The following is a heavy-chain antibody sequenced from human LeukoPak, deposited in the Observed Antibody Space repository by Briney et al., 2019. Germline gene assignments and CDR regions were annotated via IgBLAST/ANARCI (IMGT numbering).Heavy chain of an antibody. Sequence: GGSLRLSCAASGVTFSSYAMSWVRQAPGKGLEWVSAISGSGGSTYYADSVRRRFTISRDNSKNTLYLQMNSLRAEDTAVYYCAKTSISGGYFDYWGQGTLVTVSS. J-gene: IGHJ4*02. D-gene: IGHD3-10*01. CDR1: GVTFSSYA. CDR3: AKTSISGGYFDY. V-gene: IGHV3-23*01. CDR2: ISGSGGST.